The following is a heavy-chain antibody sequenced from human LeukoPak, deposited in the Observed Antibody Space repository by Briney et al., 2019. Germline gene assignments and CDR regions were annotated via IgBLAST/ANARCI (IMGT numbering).Heavy chain of an antibody. V-gene: IGHV4-34*01. D-gene: IGHD3-10*01. Sequence: SETLSLTCAVYGGSFSGYCWSWIRQPPGKGLEWIGEINHSGSTNYNPSLKSRVTISVDTSKNQFSLKLSSVTAADTAVYYCARAISQSGYFDYWGQGTLVTVSS. CDR1: GGSFSGYC. CDR2: INHSGST. J-gene: IGHJ4*02. CDR3: ARAISQSGYFDY.